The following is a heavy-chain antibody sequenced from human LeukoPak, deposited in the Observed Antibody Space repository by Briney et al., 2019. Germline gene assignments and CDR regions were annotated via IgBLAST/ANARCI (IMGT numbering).Heavy chain of an antibody. Sequence: SETLSLTCTVSGGSIRSNLDYWGWIRQPPGKGLEWIGSISYSGSTDYNPSLKSRVSLSVDTSKNQFSLHLRSLTAADTAVYYCTRGSIAYYYMDVWGKGTTVTISS. J-gene: IGHJ6*03. CDR3: TRGSIAYYYMDV. CDR2: ISYSGST. V-gene: IGHV4-39*07. D-gene: IGHD3-22*01. CDR1: GGSIRSNLDY.